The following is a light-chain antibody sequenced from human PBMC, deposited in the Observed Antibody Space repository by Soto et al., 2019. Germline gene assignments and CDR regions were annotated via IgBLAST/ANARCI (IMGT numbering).Light chain of an antibody. J-gene: IGKJ5*01. V-gene: IGKV3-20*01. CDR2: NAS. Sequence: EIVLTQSPATLSLSPGERAILSCRASHSVSTFLAWFQQKPGQPPRLLIYNASNRTTGIPDRFSGSGSGTDFTLTISRLEPEDFAVYYCQQYGSSPITFGQGTRLEI. CDR3: QQYGSSPIT. CDR1: HSVSTF.